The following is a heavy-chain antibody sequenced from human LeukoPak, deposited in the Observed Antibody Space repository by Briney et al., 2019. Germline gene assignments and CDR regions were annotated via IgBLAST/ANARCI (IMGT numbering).Heavy chain of an antibody. J-gene: IGHJ4*02. CDR2: INPNSGGT. Sequence: ASVKVSCKASGYTFTGYYMHWVRQAPGQGLEWMGRINPNSGGTNYAQKFQGRVTMTRDTSISTAYMELSRLRSDDTAVYYCARVESYYDFWSGYYQRGGDFDYWGQGTLVTVS. CDR1: GYTFTGYY. CDR3: ARVESYYDFWSGYYQRGGDFDY. D-gene: IGHD3-3*01. V-gene: IGHV1-2*06.